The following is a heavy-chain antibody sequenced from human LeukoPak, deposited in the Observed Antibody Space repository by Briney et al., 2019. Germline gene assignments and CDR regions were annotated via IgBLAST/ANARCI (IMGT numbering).Heavy chain of an antibody. CDR1: GFTFGDYA. V-gene: IGHV3-48*04. CDR3: ARDPMVRGVRVNWFDP. Sequence: GGSLRLSCTASGFTFGDYAMSWVRQAPGKGLEWVSYISSSSSTIYYADSVKGRFTISRDNAKNSLYLQMNSLRAEDTAVYYCARDPMVRGVRVNWFDPWGQGTLVTVSS. CDR2: ISSSSSTI. D-gene: IGHD3-10*01. J-gene: IGHJ5*02.